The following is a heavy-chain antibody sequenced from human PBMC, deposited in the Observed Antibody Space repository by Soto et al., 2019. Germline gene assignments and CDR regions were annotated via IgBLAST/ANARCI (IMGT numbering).Heavy chain of an antibody. D-gene: IGHD6-19*01. CDR2: ISAYNGNT. Sequence: ASVKVSCKASGYTFTSYGISWVRRAPGQGLEWMGWISAYNGNTNYAQKLQGRVTMTTDTSTSTAYMELRSLRSDDTAVYYCASVSSGWYFESCPPTTAFDIFGQETMLT. J-gene: IGHJ3*02. CDR3: ASVSSGWYFESCPPTTAFDI. V-gene: IGHV1-18*01. CDR1: GYTFTSYG.